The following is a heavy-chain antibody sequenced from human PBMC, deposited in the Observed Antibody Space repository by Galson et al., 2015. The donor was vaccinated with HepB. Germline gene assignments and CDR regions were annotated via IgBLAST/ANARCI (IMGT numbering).Heavy chain of an antibody. V-gene: IGHV3-30*18. Sequence: SLRLSCAVSGFTFKSYGMHWVRQAPGEGLRWVAVISSDGNLKKYADSVKGRFTTSRDNSKNTLYLEMNSLRPEDTAVYYCVKAGMRITMVRGVVDSSYYNYGMDDWGQGTLVTVSS. D-gene: IGHD3-10*01. J-gene: IGHJ4*02. CDR2: ISSDGNLK. CDR1: GFTFKSYG. CDR3: VKAGMRITMVRGVVDSSYYNYGMDD.